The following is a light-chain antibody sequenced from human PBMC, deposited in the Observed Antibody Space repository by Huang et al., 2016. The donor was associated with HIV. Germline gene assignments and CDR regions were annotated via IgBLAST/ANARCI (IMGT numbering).Light chain of an antibody. V-gene: IGKV1-5*03. CDR1: QSVSSW. CDR2: KAS. Sequence: DIQMSQSPSTLSASVGDRVTITCRASQSVSSWLAWYQQKPGKAPKLLIYKASTLESGVPSRVSGSGSGTEFTLTISSLEPDDFVSYYCQQYNTYSTFGQGTKVEIK. J-gene: IGKJ1*01. CDR3: QQYNTYST.